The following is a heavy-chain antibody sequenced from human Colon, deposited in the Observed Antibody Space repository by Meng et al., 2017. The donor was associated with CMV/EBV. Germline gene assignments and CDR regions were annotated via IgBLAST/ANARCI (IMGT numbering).Heavy chain of an antibody. D-gene: IGHD2-2*01. CDR2: INVKDGNT. CDR3: ARSLGYCSSDTCYTNWFDP. CDR1: SG. J-gene: IGHJ5*02. V-gene: IGHV1-18*01. Sequence: SGIAWVRQAPGQGLEWMGWINVKDGNTNYAENFQGRVTMTTDTSTSTAYLDLRSLRSDDTAVYFCARSLGYCSSDTCYTNWFDPWGQGTLVTVSS.